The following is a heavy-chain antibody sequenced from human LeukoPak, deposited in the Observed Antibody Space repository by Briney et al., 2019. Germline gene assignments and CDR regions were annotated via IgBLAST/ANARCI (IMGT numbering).Heavy chain of an antibody. Sequence: PSETLSLTCADYGGSFSGYYWSWIRQPPGKGLEWIGEINHSGSTNYNPSLKSRVTISVDTSKNQFSLKLSSVTAADTAVYYCARGVGIVVVPAARRHFDYWGQGTLVTVSS. J-gene: IGHJ4*02. D-gene: IGHD2-2*01. V-gene: IGHV4-34*01. CDR3: ARGVGIVVVPAARRHFDY. CDR1: GGSFSGYY. CDR2: INHSGST.